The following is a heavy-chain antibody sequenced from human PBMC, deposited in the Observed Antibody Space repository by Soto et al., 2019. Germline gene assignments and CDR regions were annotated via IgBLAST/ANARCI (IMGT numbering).Heavy chain of an antibody. CDR2: INHSGST. CDR1: GGSFSGYY. V-gene: IGHV4-34*01. CDR3: ASIPLRYDFWSGYYKDYFDY. Sequence: SETLSLTCAVYGGSFSGYYWSWIRQPPGKGLEWIGEINHSGSTNYNPSLKSRVTISVDTSKNQFSLKLSSVTAADTAVYYCASIPLRYDFWSGYYKDYFDYWGQGTLVTVSS. D-gene: IGHD3-3*01. J-gene: IGHJ4*02.